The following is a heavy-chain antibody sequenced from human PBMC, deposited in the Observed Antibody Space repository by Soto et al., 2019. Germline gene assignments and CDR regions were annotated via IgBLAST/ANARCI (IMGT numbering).Heavy chain of an antibody. CDR2: IYYST. V-gene: IGHV4-31*03. D-gene: IGHD3-16*02. CDR1: GGSISSGGYY. J-gene: IGHJ6*02. CDR3: ARDYRASYPAYYYYGMDV. Sequence: QVQLQESGPGLVKPSQTLSLTCTVSGGSISSGGYYWSWIRQHPGKGLEWIGYIYYSTYYNPSLKSRVTLSVDTSKNQFSRKLSSVTAADTAVYYCARDYRASYPAYYYYGMDVWGQGTTVTVSS.